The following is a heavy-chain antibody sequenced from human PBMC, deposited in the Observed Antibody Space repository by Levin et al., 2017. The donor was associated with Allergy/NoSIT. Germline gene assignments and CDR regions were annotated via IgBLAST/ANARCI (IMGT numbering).Heavy chain of an antibody. CDR2: IYYSGST. CDR3: ASQYSSSWYDY. D-gene: IGHD6-13*01. J-gene: IGHJ4*02. V-gene: IGHV4-39*01. Sequence: GSLRLSCTVSGGSISSSSYYWGWIRQPPGKGLEWIGSIYYSGSTYYNPSLKSRVTISVDTSKNQFSLKLSSVTAADTAVYYCASQYSSSWYDYWGQGTLVTVSS. CDR1: GGSISSSSYY.